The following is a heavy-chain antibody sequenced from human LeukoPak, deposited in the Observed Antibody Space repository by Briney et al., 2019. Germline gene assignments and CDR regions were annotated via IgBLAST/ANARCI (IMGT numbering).Heavy chain of an antibody. CDR1: GYTFTNHH. V-gene: IGHV1-8*03. D-gene: IGHD6-25*01. J-gene: IGHJ4*02. CDR3: ARTTSFTASGYDY. Sequence: GASVKVSCKASGYTFTNHHINWVRQATGQGLEWMGWMNPNNGDSGYAQKFQGRVTITRDTSISTSYMELRSLRSDDTAVYFCARTTSFTASGYDYWGQGTLVTVSS. CDR2: MNPNNGDS.